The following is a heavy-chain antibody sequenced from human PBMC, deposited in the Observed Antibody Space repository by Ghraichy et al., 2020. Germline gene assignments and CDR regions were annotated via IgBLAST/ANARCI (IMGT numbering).Heavy chain of an antibody. V-gene: IGHV3-74*01. CDR3: ARELYSDGYYYGLDA. CDR1: GFTFSSYW. Sequence: GGSLRLSCAASGFTFSSYWMHWVRQAPGKGLVWVSHINSDGISTSYADSVKGRFTISRDNDKNTLYLQMNSLRVEDTAVYYCARELYSDGYYYGLDAWGHGTTLTVSS. J-gene: IGHJ6*02. CDR2: INSDGIST. D-gene: IGHD5-18*01.